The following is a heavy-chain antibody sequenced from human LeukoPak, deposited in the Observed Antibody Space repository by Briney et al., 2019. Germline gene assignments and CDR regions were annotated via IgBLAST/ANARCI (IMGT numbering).Heavy chain of an antibody. CDR3: ARIAVAGYIDY. J-gene: IGHJ4*02. CDR2: IIPIFGTA. Sequence: SVTVSCKASGATFSSYAISWVRQAPGQGLEWMGRIIPIFGTANYAQKFQGRVTITTDESTSTAYMELSSLRSEDTAVYYCARIAVAGYIDYWGQGTLVTVSS. V-gene: IGHV1-69*05. CDR1: GATFSSYA. D-gene: IGHD6-19*01.